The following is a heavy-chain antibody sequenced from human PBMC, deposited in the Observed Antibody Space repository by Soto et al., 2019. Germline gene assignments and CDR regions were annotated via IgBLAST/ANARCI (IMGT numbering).Heavy chain of an antibody. J-gene: IGHJ4*02. D-gene: IGHD3-22*01. V-gene: IGHV3-48*03. CDR2: ISYTGSTI. CDR1: EFTFSNYE. Sequence: EVQLVESGGGLVQPGGSLRLSCVGSEFTFSNYEMNWVRQAPGKGLEWVSYISYTGSTIYYADSVRGRFTLSRDNSKNSLYLQMNRLRAEDTAVYYCARGLRNYYDRSGLHYWGQGTLVTVSS. CDR3: ARGLRNYYDRSGLHY.